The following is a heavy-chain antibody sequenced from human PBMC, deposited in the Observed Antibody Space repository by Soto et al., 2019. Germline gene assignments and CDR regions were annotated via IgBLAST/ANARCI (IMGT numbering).Heavy chain of an antibody. CDR3: ALWGYDYYRPDWFDP. J-gene: IGHJ5*02. D-gene: IGHD3-10*01. Sequence: EVQLVESGGGLAQPGGSLRLSCAASGFTFSIYWMHWVRQAPGRGLVWVSHINSDGSSTSYADSVQGRFTISRDNAKNTLYLQMNSLRAEDTAVYYCALWGYDYYRPDWFDPWGQGTLVTVSS. CDR2: INSDGSST. V-gene: IGHV3-74*01. CDR1: GFTFSIYW.